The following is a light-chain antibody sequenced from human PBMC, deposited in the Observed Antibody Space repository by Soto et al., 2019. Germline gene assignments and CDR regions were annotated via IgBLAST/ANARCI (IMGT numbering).Light chain of an antibody. CDR1: QTIFNW. CDR2: DAS. CDR3: QQYNSWPGYT. V-gene: IGKV1-5*01. J-gene: IGKJ2*01. Sequence: DIQMTQSPSTLSASVGDRVTITCRASQTIFNWLAWYQRKPGRAPNLLIYDASSLQSGVPSTFSGSGSGTEFTLTISSLQPGDFATYYCQQYNSWPGYTFGQGTKVDIK.